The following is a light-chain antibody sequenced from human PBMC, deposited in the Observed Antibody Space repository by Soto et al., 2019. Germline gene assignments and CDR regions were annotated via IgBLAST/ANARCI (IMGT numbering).Light chain of an antibody. CDR3: QLYNNYSWT. V-gene: IGKV1-5*03. CDR2: KAF. CDR1: LTFSNW. J-gene: IGKJ1*01. Sequence: DIQVTQSPSTLSAFVGDRVTITCRASLTFSNWLAWYQQKPGKAPKLLIYKAFTLETGVPSRFSGSGSGTEFTLTISGLQPEDFATYYRQLYNNYSWTFGQGTKVEVK.